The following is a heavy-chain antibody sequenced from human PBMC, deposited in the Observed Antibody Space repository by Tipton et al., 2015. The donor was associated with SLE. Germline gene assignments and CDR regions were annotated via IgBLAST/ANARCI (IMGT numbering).Heavy chain of an antibody. D-gene: IGHD3-22*01. Sequence: TLSLTCAVYGGSFSSYYWSWIRQPPGKGLEWIGEINHSGSTNYNPSLKSRVTISVDTSKNQFSLKLSSVTAADTAVYYCARGLNYYDSSGYSQFDYWGQGTLVTVSS. CDR3: ARGLNYYDSSGYSQFDY. CDR1: GGSFSSYY. V-gene: IGHV4-34*01. CDR2: INHSGST. J-gene: IGHJ4*02.